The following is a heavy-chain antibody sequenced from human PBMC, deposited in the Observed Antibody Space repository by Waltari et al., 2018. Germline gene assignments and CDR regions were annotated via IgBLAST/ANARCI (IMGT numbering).Heavy chain of an antibody. Sequence: EVQLVESGGGLVQPGGSLRLSCAASGFTFSDHYMDWVRQAPGKGLEGVGRTRNKANSYTTEYAASVKGRFTISRDDSKNSLYLHMNSLKTEDPAVYYCAREYSSSWYGGCFDYWGQGTLVTVSS. CDR2: TRNKANSYTT. J-gene: IGHJ4*02. D-gene: IGHD6-13*01. CDR3: AREYSSSWYGGCFDY. V-gene: IGHV3-72*01. CDR1: GFTFSDHY.